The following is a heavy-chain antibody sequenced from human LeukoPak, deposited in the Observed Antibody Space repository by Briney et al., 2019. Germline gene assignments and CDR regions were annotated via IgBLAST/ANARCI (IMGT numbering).Heavy chain of an antibody. CDR3: ARESGSYYVDYYYGMDV. CDR2: IWYDGSNK. D-gene: IGHD1-26*01. CDR1: GFTFSSYG. J-gene: IGHJ6*02. Sequence: GGSLRLSCAASGFTFSSYGMHWVRQAPGKGLEWVAVIWYDGSNKYYADSVKGRFTISRDNSKNTLYLQMNSLRAEDTAVYYCARESGSYYVDYYYGMDVWGQGTTVTVSS. V-gene: IGHV3-33*01.